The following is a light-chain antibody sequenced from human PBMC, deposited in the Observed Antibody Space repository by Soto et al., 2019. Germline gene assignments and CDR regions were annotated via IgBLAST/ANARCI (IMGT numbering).Light chain of an antibody. V-gene: IGLV2-14*01. CDR3: GSYTSNNTPLV. J-gene: IGLJ2*01. Sequence: QSVLTQPASVSGSPGQSITISCTGTSSDVGGYNYVSWYQQHPGKAPKLMIYEVSDRPSGVSNRFSGSKSGNTASLTISGLQAEDEADYYCGSYTSNNTPLVFGGGTKLTVL. CDR2: EVS. CDR1: SSDVGGYNY.